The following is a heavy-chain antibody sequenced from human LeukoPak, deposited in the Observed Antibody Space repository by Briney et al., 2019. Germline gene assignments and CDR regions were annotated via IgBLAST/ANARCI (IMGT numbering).Heavy chain of an antibody. CDR3: ARAPLIPYCRGGSCYSH. D-gene: IGHD2-15*01. J-gene: IGHJ4*02. V-gene: IGHV3-7*01. Sequence: GGSLRLSCAASGFTFRSYWMSWVRQSPEKGLEWVANIKQDGSEKFYVDSVKGRFTISRDNAKNSLYLQMNSLRAEDTAVYYCARAPLIPYCRGGSCYSHWGQGTLVTVSS. CDR1: GFTFRSYW. CDR2: IKQDGSEK.